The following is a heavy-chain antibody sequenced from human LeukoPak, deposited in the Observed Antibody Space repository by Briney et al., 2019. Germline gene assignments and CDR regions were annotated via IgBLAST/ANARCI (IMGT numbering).Heavy chain of an antibody. V-gene: IGHV3-21*06. CDR3: ARDLGRDRYFDS. CDR1: GFIFSNYA. CDR2: ISSRGDST. Sequence: PGGSLRLSCAASGFIFSNYAMSWVRQVPGRGLEWVSTISSRGDSTYVADSVKGRFTISRDNAKNSLYLQMNSLGAEDTAVYYCARDLGRDRYFDSWGQGTLVTVSS. J-gene: IGHJ4*02. D-gene: IGHD5-24*01.